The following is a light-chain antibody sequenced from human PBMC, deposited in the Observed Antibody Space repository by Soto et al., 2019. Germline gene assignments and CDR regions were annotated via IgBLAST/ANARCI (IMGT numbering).Light chain of an antibody. V-gene: IGKV1-5*03. CDR1: QSISSW. CDR2: KAS. CDR3: QQYNNYPWT. Sequence: DSQMTQSPSTLSASVGDRVTITCRASQSISSWLAWYQQKPRKAPKLLIYKASSLESGVPSRFSGSGSGTEFTLTISSLQPDDFATYYCQQYNNYPWTFGQGTKVDIK. J-gene: IGKJ1*01.